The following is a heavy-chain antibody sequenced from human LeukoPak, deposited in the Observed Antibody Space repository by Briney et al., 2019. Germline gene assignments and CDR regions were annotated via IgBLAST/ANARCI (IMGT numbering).Heavy chain of an antibody. V-gene: IGHV4-61*02. D-gene: IGHD3-22*01. CDR2: FYISASP. CDR3: ARLSHYFDSSGYYYVRFFDY. Sequence: WIGPFYISASPNYNPSLKSRVAISVDKSKNQFSLKLSYVTAADTAVYYCARLSHYFDSSGYYYVRFFDYWGQGTLVTVSS. J-gene: IGHJ4*02.